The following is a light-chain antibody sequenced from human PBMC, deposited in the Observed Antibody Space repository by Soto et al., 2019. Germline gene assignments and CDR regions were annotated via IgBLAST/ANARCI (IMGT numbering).Light chain of an antibody. CDR2: AAS. V-gene: IGKV1-39*01. CDR3: QQSDNIPRT. Sequence: DILMTQSPSSLSSSVGYSVTITCRASPSISNYLNWYQQKPWKAPNLLIYAASTLQSGVPSRFSGGGSGTDFTLTISSLQPEDFATYYCQQSDNIPRTFGQGTRLEIK. CDR1: PSISNY. J-gene: IGKJ5*01.